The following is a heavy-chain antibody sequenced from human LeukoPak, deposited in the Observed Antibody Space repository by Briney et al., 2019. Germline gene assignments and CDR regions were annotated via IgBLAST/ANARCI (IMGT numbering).Heavy chain of an antibody. CDR2: TYYSGST. D-gene: IGHD3-9*01. CDR1: GGSISSSSYY. J-gene: IGHJ4*02. CDR3: ARRGNDILTGYPLDY. V-gene: IGHV4-39*07. Sequence: SETLSLTCTVSGGSISSSSYYWGWIRQPPGKGLEGIGSTYYSGSTYYNPSLKSRVTISVDTSKNQFSLKLSSVTAADTAVYYCARRGNDILTGYPLDYWGQGTLVTVSS.